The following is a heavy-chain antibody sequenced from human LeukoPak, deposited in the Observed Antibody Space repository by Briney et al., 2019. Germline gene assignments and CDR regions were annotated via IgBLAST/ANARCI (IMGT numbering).Heavy chain of an antibody. CDR1: GFTFSSYS. CDR3: ARAQTLHFDY. J-gene: IGHJ4*02. Sequence: PGGSLRLSCAASGFTFSSYSMSWVRQAPGKGLEWVANIKQDGSEKYYVDSVKGRFTISRDNAKNSLYLQMNSLRAEDTAVYYCARAQTLHFDYWGQGTLVTVSS. CDR2: IKQDGSEK. V-gene: IGHV3-7*01.